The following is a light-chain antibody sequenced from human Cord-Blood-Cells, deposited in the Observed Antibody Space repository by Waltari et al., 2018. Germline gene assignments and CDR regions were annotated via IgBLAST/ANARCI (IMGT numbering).Light chain of an antibody. CDR1: SSDVGSYNL. V-gene: IGLV2-23*02. CDR3: CSYAGSSTLV. CDR2: EVS. J-gene: IGLJ2*01. Sequence: QSALHQPASVSGSPGQPITISCTGTSSDVGSYNLVSWYQQHPGKAPQLMLYEVSKRPSGVSNRFSGSKSGNTASLTISGLQAEDEADYYCCSYAGSSTLVFGGGTKLTVL.